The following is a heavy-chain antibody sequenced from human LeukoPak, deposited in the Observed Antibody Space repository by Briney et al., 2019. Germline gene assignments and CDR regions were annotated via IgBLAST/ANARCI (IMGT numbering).Heavy chain of an antibody. CDR1: GFTFSSYS. CDR2: ITSSSTYI. V-gene: IGHV3-21*01. D-gene: IGHD3-10*01. CDR3: ARAGFVGGFDY. J-gene: IGHJ4*02. Sequence: GGSLRLSCAASGFTFSSYSMNWVRQAPGRGLEWVSSITSSSTYIYYADSVKGRFTISRDNAKNSLYLQMNSLRAEDTAVYYCARAGFVGGFDYWGQGTLVTVSS.